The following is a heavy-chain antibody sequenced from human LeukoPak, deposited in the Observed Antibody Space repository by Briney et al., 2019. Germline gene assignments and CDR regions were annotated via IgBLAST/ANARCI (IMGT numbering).Heavy chain of an antibody. CDR3: GKDQSSGWSSYIDY. CDR2: IRYDGSNT. Sequence: GGSLRLSCAASGFTFSSYGMHWVRQAPGKGLEWVAFIRYDGSNTYYADSVKGRFTISRDNSKNTLCLQMNSLRAEDTAVYYCGKDQSSGWSSYIDYWGQGTLVTVSS. J-gene: IGHJ4*02. D-gene: IGHD6-19*01. CDR1: GFTFSSYG. V-gene: IGHV3-30*02.